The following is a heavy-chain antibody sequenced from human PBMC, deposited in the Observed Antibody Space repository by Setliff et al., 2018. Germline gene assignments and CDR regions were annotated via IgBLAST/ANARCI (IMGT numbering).Heavy chain of an antibody. D-gene: IGHD5-12*01. CDR3: ARCLPFLSGYDRGAFDY. J-gene: IGHJ4*02. CDR2: INRNGGRI. Sequence: GESLKISCAASGFTFDDYVMSWVRQAPGKGLEWVSDINRNGGRIGYADPVKGRFTISRDNAKNSLYLEMSSLRADDTALYYCARCLPFLSGYDRGAFDYWGQGTLVTVSS. V-gene: IGHV3-20*04. CDR1: GFTFDDYV.